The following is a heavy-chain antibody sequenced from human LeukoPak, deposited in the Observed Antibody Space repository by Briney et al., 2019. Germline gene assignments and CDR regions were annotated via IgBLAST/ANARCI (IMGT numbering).Heavy chain of an antibody. CDR1: GFTFSSYE. CDR2: ISSSGSTI. J-gene: IGHJ6*02. Sequence: GGSLRLSCAASGFTFSSYEMNWVRQAPGKGLEWVSYISSSGSTIYYADSVKGRFTISRDNAKNSLYLQMNGLRAEDTAVYYCAREIAASLMDVWGQGTTVTVSS. D-gene: IGHD6-13*01. V-gene: IGHV3-48*03. CDR3: AREIAASLMDV.